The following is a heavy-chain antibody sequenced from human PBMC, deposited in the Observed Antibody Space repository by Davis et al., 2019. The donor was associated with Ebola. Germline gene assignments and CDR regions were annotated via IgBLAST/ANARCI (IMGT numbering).Heavy chain of an antibody. V-gene: IGHV3-33*01. CDR1: GFIFSSYG. Sequence: GESLKISCAASGFIFSSYGMHWVRQAPGKGLGWVAVIWYDGSNKLHADSVKGRFTISRDNSKNTLYLQMNTLRADDTGVYYCARSGPPTYYYDGMDVWGKGTTVTVSS. J-gene: IGHJ6*04. CDR2: IWYDGSNK. CDR3: ARSGPPTYYYDGMDV.